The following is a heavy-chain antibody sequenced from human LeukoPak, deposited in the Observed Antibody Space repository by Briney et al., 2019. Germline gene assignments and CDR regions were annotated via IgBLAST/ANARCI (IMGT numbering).Heavy chain of an antibody. CDR3: ARFPCSGDSCYFGIRAFDV. CDR1: GGSISSYY. Sequence: PSETLSLTCTVSGGSISSYYWSWIRQPPGKGLEWIGYIYYSGSTNYNPSLKSRVTISVDTSKNQFSLKLSSMTAADTAVYYCARFPCSGDSCYFGIRAFDVWGQGTMVTVSS. CDR2: IYYSGST. V-gene: IGHV4-59*12. J-gene: IGHJ3*01. D-gene: IGHD2-15*01.